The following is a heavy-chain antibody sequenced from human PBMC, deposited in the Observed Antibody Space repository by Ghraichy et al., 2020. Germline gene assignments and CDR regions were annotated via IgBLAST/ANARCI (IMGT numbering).Heavy chain of an antibody. CDR3: TSSITMVRGDSGY. D-gene: IGHD3-10*01. Sequence: VGRIRSQANSYATAYTASVKGRFTISRDDSKNTAYLQMNSLKTEDTAVYYCTSSITMVRGDSGYWGQGTLVTVSS. CDR2: IRSQANSYAT. V-gene: IGHV3-73*01. J-gene: IGHJ4*02.